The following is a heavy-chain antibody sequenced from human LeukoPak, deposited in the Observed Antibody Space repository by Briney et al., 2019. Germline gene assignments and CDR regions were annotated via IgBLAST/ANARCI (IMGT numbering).Heavy chain of an antibody. J-gene: IGHJ4*02. Sequence: GGSLRLSCAASGFTFSSYYMHWVRQAPGKCLEWVAVVHNDGDTKYFGDSVKGRFTISRDNSKNTLYLQMNSLRAEDTAVYYCARDYYDSSGYYSSGYFDYWGQGTLVTVSS. CDR3: ARDYYDSSGYYSSGYFDY. CDR2: VHNDGDTK. D-gene: IGHD3-22*01. V-gene: IGHV3-33*01. CDR1: GFTFSSYY.